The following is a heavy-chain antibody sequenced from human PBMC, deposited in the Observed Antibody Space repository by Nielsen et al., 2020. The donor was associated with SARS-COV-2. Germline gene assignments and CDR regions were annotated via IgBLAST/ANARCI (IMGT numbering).Heavy chain of an antibody. V-gene: IGHV3-48*04. D-gene: IGHD1-26*01. CDR3: ARDLGSGSYY. CDR1: GFTVTSNS. Sequence: GGSLRLSCAVSGFTVTSNSMNWVRQAPGKGLEWVSYISSSGSTIYYADSVKGRFTISRDNAKNSLYLQMNSLRAEDTAVYYCARDLGSGSYYWGQGTLVTVSS. CDR2: ISSSGSTI. J-gene: IGHJ4*02.